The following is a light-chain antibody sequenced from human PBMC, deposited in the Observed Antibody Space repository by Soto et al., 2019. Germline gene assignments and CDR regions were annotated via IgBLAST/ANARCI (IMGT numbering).Light chain of an antibody. J-gene: IGKJ1*01. CDR1: QSIETW. CDR2: KAS. V-gene: IGKV1-5*03. Sequence: DIQLTQSPSTLSASVGDRVTITCRASQSIETWLAWYQQKPGKAPKLLIFKASNLVSGVPSRFSGSGSETEFTLTISSLQPDDFGTYYCHQYSRWQVTFGEGTKVEIK. CDR3: HQYSRWQVT.